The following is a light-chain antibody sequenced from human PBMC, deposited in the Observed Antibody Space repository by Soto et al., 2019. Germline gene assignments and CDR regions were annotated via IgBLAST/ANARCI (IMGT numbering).Light chain of an antibody. CDR3: QQYDNYVWT. CDR2: KAS. J-gene: IGKJ5*01. Sequence: IQMPQSPSTLSASVGDRVTSTGRASQSISSRLAWYQQKPGKAPKLLIYKASSLESGVPTRFSGSGSGTEFTLAISSLQPDDFAAYYCQQYDNYVWTFGQGTRLEIK. V-gene: IGKV1-5*03. CDR1: QSISSR.